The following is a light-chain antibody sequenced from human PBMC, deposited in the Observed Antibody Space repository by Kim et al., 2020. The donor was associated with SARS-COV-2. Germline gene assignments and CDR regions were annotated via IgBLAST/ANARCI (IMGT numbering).Light chain of an antibody. CDR1: QAINFS. J-gene: IGKJ1*01. Sequence: DIQLTQSPSSLSASIGDRVTVSCRASQAINFSLAWYQQRPGRTPTLLLYAASTLQRGVPSRFSGRGSGTRFTLTISILQPEDFGTYCCQQFDNFPLTFGQGTKLEIK. CDR3: QQFDNFPLT. V-gene: IGKV1-12*01. CDR2: AAS.